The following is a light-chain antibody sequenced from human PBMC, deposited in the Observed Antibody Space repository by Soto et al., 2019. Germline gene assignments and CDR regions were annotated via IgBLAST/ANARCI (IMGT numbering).Light chain of an antibody. V-gene: IGKV1-5*01. CDR2: DAS. CDR1: QSISSW. CDR3: QQYSSYSWT. J-gene: IGKJ1*01. Sequence: DIQMTQSPSTLSATVGDRVIITCRVSQSISSWLAWYQQKPGKAPKLLIYDASTLEGGVPSRFRGSGSGTEFTLTIGSLQPDDFATYYCQQYSSYSWTFGQGTKVDIK.